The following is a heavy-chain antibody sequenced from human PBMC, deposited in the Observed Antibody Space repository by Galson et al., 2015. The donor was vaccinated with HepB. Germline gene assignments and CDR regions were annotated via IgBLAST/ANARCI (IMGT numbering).Heavy chain of an antibody. CDR1: GFSFSSYA. J-gene: IGHJ4*02. D-gene: IGHD6-19*01. CDR3: ARAYNSGWQIDD. Sequence: SLRLSCAGSGFSFSSYAMHWARQAPGKGLEWVAVISYDGSNEYYADSVRGRFSISRDNSENTLNLQMNSLGAEDTALYYCARAYNSGWQIDDWGQGTLVTVSS. V-gene: IGHV3-30-3*01. CDR2: ISYDGSNE.